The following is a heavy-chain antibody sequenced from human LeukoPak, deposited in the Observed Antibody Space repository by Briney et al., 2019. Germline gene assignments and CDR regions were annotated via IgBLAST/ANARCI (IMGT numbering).Heavy chain of an antibody. CDR2: ISLSGSTI. CDR1: GFNFSDFH. Sequence: GGSLRLSCAASGFNFSDFHMNWIRQAPGKGLEWLSSISLSGSTITYAASVKGRVTVSRDNAKSSVFLQMHSLRADDTAVYYCAREASCSSTTCYFDYWGQGTLVTVSS. V-gene: IGHV3-11*01. J-gene: IGHJ4*02. D-gene: IGHD2-2*01. CDR3: AREASCSSTTCYFDY.